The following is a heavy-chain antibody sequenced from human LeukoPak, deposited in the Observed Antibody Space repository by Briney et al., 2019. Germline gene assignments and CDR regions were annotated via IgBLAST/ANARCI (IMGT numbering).Heavy chain of an antibody. Sequence: GGSLRLSCVASGFTFSSHGMSWIRQGPGKGLEWVSHIDSSGTIYYADSVKGRATISRDNAKNSLYLQMNSLRAEDTAVYYCARPAYCGGNCYYFPDYWGQGTLVTVSS. CDR1: GFTFSSHG. V-gene: IGHV3-48*04. CDR3: ARPAYCGGNCYYFPDY. J-gene: IGHJ4*02. CDR2: IDSSGTI. D-gene: IGHD2-21*02.